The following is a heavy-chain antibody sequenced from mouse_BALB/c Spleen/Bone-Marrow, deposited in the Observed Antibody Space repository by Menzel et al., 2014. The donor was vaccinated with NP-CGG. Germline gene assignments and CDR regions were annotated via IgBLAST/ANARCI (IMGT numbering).Heavy chain of an antibody. CDR1: GLTFXSYG. CDR3: ARVSYYAMDY. J-gene: IGHJ4*01. V-gene: IGHV5-6-3*01. CDR2: INSNGGST. Sequence: EVKLVESGGGLVQPGGSLKLSCAASGLTFXSYGMSWVRQTPDKRLELVATINSNGGSTYYPDSVKGRFTISRDNAKNTLYLQMSSLKSEDTAMYYCARVSYYAMDYWGQGTSVTVSS.